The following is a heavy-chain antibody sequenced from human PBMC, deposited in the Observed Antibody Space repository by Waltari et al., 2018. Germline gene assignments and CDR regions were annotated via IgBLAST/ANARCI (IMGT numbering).Heavy chain of an antibody. J-gene: IGHJ4*02. Sequence: EVQLLESGGGLVQPGGSLRLSCAASGFTFSSYAISLVRQAPGKGLEWVSAISGSGGSTYYADSVKGRFTISRDNSKNTLYLQMNSLRAEDTAVYYCAKGPSMIVVVPIDYWGQGTLVTVSS. D-gene: IGHD3-22*01. CDR2: ISGSGGST. V-gene: IGHV3-23*01. CDR3: AKGPSMIVVVPIDY. CDR1: GFTFSSYA.